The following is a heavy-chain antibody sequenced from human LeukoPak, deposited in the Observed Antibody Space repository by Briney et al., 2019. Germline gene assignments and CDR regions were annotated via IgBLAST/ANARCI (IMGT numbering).Heavy chain of an antibody. J-gene: IGHJ4*02. CDR2: ISRGSSSI. D-gene: IGHD4-17*01. CDR3: ARGATVTSPFDY. V-gene: IGHV3-48*02. Sequence: QPGGSPRLSCAASGFIFSNYNMNWVRQAPGKGLEWVSKISRGSSSIYYADSVKGRFTISRDNGKNSLYLQMNSLRDEDTAVYFCARGATVTSPFDYWGQGTLVTVSS. CDR1: GFIFSNYN.